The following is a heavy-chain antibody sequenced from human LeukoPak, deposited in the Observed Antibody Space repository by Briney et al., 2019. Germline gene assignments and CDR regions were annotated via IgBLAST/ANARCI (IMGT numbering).Heavy chain of an antibody. V-gene: IGHV3-21*01. J-gene: IGHJ4*02. CDR3: ARVNGDYERGGAPDY. CDR2: ISSSSIYI. CDR1: GFTFSTYT. D-gene: IGHD4-17*01. Sequence: GGSLRLSCAASGFTFSTYTMNWVRQAPGKGLEWVSSISSSSIYIYYTDSVKGRFTISRDNARNSVYLQMNNPRAEDTAVYYCARVNGDYERGGAPDYWGQGTLVTVSS.